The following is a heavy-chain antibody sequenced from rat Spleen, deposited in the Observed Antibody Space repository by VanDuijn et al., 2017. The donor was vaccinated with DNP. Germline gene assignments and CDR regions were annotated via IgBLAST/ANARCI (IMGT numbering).Heavy chain of an antibody. CDR3: AGRPPPTRGPFDY. J-gene: IGHJ2*01. V-gene: IGHV5-7*01. D-gene: IGHD1-4*01. Sequence: EVQLVESGGGLVQPGRSLKLSCAASGFTFSDHNMAWVRQAPKTGLEWVATISYDGSSTYYRDSVKGRFIISRNNAKSTLYLQMDSLRSDDTATYYCAGRPPPTRGPFDYWGQGIMVTVSS. CDR2: ISYDGSST. CDR1: GFTFSDHN.